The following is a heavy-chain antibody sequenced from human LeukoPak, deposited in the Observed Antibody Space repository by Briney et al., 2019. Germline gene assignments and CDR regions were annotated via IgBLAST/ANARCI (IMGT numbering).Heavy chain of an antibody. CDR3: ARHGERMATIRQYYFDY. Sequence: SETLSLTCTVSGGSISSSSYYWGWIRQPPGKGLEWIGSIYYSGSTYYNPSLTSRVTISVDTSKNQFSLKLSSVTAADTAVYYCARHGERMATIRQYYFDYWGQGTLVTVSS. CDR2: IYYSGST. D-gene: IGHD5-24*01. CDR1: GGSISSSSYY. V-gene: IGHV4-39*01. J-gene: IGHJ4*02.